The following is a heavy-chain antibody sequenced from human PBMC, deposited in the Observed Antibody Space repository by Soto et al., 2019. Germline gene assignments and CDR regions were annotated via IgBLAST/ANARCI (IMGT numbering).Heavy chain of an antibody. J-gene: IGHJ4*02. V-gene: IGHV4-59*01. CDR2: IYYTGAT. D-gene: IGHD2-15*01. CDR3: ARVHQKISGHPGVFDL. Sequence: PSETLSLTCSVSGGSIRSNYWSWIRQPPGKRLEWIGYIYYTGATNYNPSLKSRVTMSVDTSTNQFSLKLSSLTPADTAVYYCARVHQKISGHPGVFDLWGQGALVTVSS. CDR1: GGSIRSNY.